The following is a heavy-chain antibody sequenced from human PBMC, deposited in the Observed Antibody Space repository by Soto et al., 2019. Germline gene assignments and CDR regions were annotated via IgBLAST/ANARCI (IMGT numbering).Heavy chain of an antibody. V-gene: IGHV4-34*01. Sequence: SETLSLTCAVYGGSFSGYYWSWIRQPPGKGLEWIGEINHSGSTNYDPSLKSRVTISVDTSKNQFSLKLSSVTAADTAVYYCARGVPPIPCSSTRCGRFAPSGQGTLVPVSA. CDR3: ARGVPPIPCSSTRCGRFAP. CDR1: GGSFSGYY. D-gene: IGHD2-2*01. CDR2: INHSGST. J-gene: IGHJ5*02.